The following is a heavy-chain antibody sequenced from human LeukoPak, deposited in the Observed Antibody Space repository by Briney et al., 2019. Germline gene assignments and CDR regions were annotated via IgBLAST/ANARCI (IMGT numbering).Heavy chain of an antibody. CDR3: ARWYSSGWAFDY. CDR1: GGSFSTYY. V-gene: IGHV4-59*08. Sequence: PSETLSLTCTVTGGSFSTYYWSWIRQPPGKGLEWIGHFYYSGSTNYNPSLKSRVTISVDTSKNQFSLKLSSVIAADTAVYYCARWYSSGWAFDYWGQGTLVTVSS. CDR2: FYYSGST. J-gene: IGHJ4*02. D-gene: IGHD6-19*01.